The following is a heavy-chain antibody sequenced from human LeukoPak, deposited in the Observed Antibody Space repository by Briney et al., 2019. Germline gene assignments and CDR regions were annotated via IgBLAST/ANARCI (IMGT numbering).Heavy chain of an antibody. V-gene: IGHV1-46*01. CDR1: GGTFSSYA. CDR3: ARRRRSSGLDY. D-gene: IGHD6-19*01. CDR2: INPSGGST. Sequence: GASVKVSCKASGGTFSSYAISWVRQAPGQGLEWMGIINPSGGSTSYAQKFQGRVTMTRGTSTSTVYMELSSLRSEDTAVYYCARRRRSSGLDYWGQGTLVTVSS. J-gene: IGHJ4*02.